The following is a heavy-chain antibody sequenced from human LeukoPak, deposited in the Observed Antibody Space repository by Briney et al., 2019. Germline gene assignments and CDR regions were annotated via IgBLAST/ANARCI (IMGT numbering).Heavy chain of an antibody. D-gene: IGHD3/OR15-3a*01. V-gene: IGHV1-69*04. CDR3: ARVEPWTYYFDY. CDR2: IIPILGIA. J-gene: IGHJ4*02. CDR1: GGTFSSYA. Sequence: ASVKVSCKASGGTFSSYAISWVRQAPGQGLEWMGRIIPILGIANYAQKFQGRVTITADKSTSTAYMELSSLRSEDTAVYYCARVEPWTYYFDYWGQGTLVTVSS.